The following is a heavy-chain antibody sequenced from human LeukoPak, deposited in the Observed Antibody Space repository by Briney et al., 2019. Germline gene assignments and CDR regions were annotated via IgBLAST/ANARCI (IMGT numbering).Heavy chain of an antibody. CDR1: GFTVSSNY. CDR2: IYSGGST. CDR3: ARGNYYDSSGSSFDY. Sequence: GGSLRLSCAASGFTVSSNYMSWVRQAPGKGLEWVSVIYSGGSTYYADSVKGRFTISRHNSKNTLYLQMNSLRAEDTAVYYCARGNYYDSSGSSFDYWGQGALVTVSS. J-gene: IGHJ4*02. D-gene: IGHD3-22*01. V-gene: IGHV3-53*04.